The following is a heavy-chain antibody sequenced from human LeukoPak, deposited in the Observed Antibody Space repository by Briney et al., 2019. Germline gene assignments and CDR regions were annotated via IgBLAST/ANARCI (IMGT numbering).Heavy chain of an antibody. V-gene: IGHV4-4*07. CDR1: GGSFTSYS. CDR2: VYTSGST. J-gene: IGHJ4*02. CDR3: ARALRGSPTYYFDY. Sequence: SETLSLTCSVSGVSGGSFTSYSWTWIRQSAEKGLEWIGRVYTSGSTNFNPSLQSRVTMLLDTSKNRFSLTLNSVTAADTAVYYCARALRGSPTYYFDYWGRRILVTVSS. D-gene: IGHD3-10*01.